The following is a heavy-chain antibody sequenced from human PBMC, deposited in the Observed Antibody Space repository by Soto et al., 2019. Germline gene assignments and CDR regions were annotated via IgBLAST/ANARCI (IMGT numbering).Heavy chain of an antibody. CDR1: GGTFSSYA. D-gene: IGHD3-3*01. J-gene: IGHJ5*02. CDR3: ATQPWQGPFWSGWTDWFDP. CDR2: IIPIFGTA. V-gene: IGHV1-69*13. Sequence: ASVKVSCKASGGTFSSYAISWVRQAPGQGLEWMGGIIPIFGTANYAQKFQGRVTITADESTSTAYMELSSLRSEDTAVYYCATQPWQGPFWSGWTDWFDPWGQGTLVTVSS.